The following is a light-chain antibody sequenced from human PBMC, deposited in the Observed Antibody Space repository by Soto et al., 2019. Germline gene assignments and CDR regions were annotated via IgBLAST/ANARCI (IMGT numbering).Light chain of an antibody. V-gene: IGKV2-30*02. CDR2: KVS. CDR3: MQGSHWPPIS. CDR1: QSLVHSDGNTY. J-gene: IGKJ5*01. Sequence: VVVTQSPLSLPFTLGQASSISGGSSQSLVHSDGNTYLSWFHQRTGQSPRRLIYKVSNRDSGVPDRFSGSGSGTDFTLKISRVEAEDVGVYYCMQGSHWPPISFGQGTRLEI.